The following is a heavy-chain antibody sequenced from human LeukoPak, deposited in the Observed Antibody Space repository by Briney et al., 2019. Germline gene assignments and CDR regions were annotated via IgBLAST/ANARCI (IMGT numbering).Heavy chain of an antibody. J-gene: IGHJ4*02. CDR3: AKDRGGVVGAHDY. D-gene: IGHD1-26*01. CDR2: ISGSGGST. CDR1: GFTFSSYA. Sequence: TGGSLRLSCAASGFTFSSYAMNWVRQAPGKGLEWVSAISGSGGSTYYADSVKGRFTISRDNSKNTLYLQMNSLRAEDTAVYYCAKDRGGVVGAHDYWGQGTLVTVSS. V-gene: IGHV3-23*01.